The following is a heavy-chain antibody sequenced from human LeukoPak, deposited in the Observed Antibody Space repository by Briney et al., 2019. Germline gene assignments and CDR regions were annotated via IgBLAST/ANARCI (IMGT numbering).Heavy chain of an antibody. J-gene: IGHJ4*02. D-gene: IGHD5-18*01. Sequence: GGSLRLSCAASGFTFSDYHMSWIRQASGKGLEWVSYVSSSGGTISYADSVKGRFTISRDNAKNSLYLQMNSLRAEDTAVYYCARGDTAMANDYWGQGTLVTVSS. CDR1: GFTFSDYH. CDR2: VSSSGGTI. CDR3: ARGDTAMANDY. V-gene: IGHV3-11*04.